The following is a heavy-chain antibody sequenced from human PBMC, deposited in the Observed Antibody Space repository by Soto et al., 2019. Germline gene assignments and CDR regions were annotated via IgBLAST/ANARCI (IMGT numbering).Heavy chain of an antibody. Sequence: PSETLSLTCTVSGGSVSSGSYYWSWIRQPPGKGLEWIGYIYYSGSTNYNPSLKSRVTISVDTSKNQFSLKLSSVTAADTAVYYCARNTPGYWFDPWGQGTLVTVSS. CDR2: IYYSGST. J-gene: IGHJ5*02. CDR1: GGSVSSGSYY. CDR3: ARNTPGYWFDP. V-gene: IGHV4-61*01. D-gene: IGHD2-15*01.